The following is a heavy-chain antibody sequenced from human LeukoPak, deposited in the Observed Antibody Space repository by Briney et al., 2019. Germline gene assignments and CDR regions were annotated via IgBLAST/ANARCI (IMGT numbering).Heavy chain of an antibody. D-gene: IGHD1-1*01. CDR2: ISAYNGNT. Sequence: GASVKVSCKASGYTFTSYGISWVRQAPGQGLEWMGWISAYNGNTNYAQKLQGRVTMTTDTSTSTAYMELRSLRSHDTAVYYCARVGYNWNDDYYFDYWGQGTLVTVSS. CDR1: GYTFTSYG. CDR3: ARVGYNWNDDYYFDY. V-gene: IGHV1-18*04. J-gene: IGHJ4*02.